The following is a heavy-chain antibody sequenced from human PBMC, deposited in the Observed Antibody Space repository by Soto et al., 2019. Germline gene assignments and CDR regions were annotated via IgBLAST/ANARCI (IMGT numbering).Heavy chain of an antibody. J-gene: IGHJ5*02. CDR2: VYFSGST. CDR1: GGSISSYY. V-gene: IGHV4-59*05. Sequence: SETLSLTCTVSGGSISSYYWSWIRQPPGKGLEWIGSVYFSGSTYHNPSLKSRVTISVDTSKNQFSLKLTSVTAADTAVYYCARVVLSGYYPAGWFDPRAQRTPVTGS. D-gene: IGHD3-3*01. CDR3: ARVVLSGYYPAGWFDP.